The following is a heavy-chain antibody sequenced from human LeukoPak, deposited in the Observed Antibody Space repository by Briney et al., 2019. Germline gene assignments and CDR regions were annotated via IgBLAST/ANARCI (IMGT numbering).Heavy chain of an antibody. CDR3: ARGLSVVPAATSDY. Sequence: SETLSLTCAVYGGSFSGYYWSWIRQPPGKGLDWIGEINHSGSTNYNPSLKSRVTISVDTSKNQFSLKLSSVTAADTAVYYCARGLSVVPAATSDYWGQGTLVTVSS. J-gene: IGHJ4*02. CDR2: INHSGST. D-gene: IGHD2-2*01. CDR1: GGSFSGYY. V-gene: IGHV4-34*01.